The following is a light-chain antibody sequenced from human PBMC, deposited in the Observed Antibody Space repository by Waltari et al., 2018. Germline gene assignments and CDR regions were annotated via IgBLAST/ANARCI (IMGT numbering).Light chain of an antibody. J-gene: IGLJ2*01. V-gene: IGLV3-25*03. CDR2: RNP. Sequence: SSDLTQTPSISVSPGQTAIITCPGDVLADKSIYWFQKKSGQAPVTVLRRNPGRPPEIPARFSCSDSRTTATLTIVGVQPEDEADYYCQTVDDTGDYVLFGGGTKLTVL. CDR1: VLADKS. CDR3: QTVDDTGDYVL.